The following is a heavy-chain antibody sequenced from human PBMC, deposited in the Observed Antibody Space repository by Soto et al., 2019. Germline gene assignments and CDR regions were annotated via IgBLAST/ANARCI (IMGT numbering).Heavy chain of an antibody. D-gene: IGHD7-27*01. Sequence: GGSLRLSCAASGFTIIGSSMHWVRQAPGKGPEWVAVSLYDGNSASYIDSVKGRFTISRDISKNTLLLQMDSLRPEDTAIYYCVKYDWGSGLYWGPGTLVSVSA. CDR2: SLYDGNSA. J-gene: IGHJ4*02. CDR3: VKYDWGSGLY. V-gene: IGHV3-30-3*02. CDR1: GFTIIGSS.